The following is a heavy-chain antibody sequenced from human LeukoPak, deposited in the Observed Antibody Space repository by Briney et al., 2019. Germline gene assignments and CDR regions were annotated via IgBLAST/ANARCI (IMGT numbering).Heavy chain of an antibody. J-gene: IGHJ4*02. V-gene: IGHV4-34*01. D-gene: IGHD6-13*01. Sequence: SETLSLTCAVYGGPFSGYYWNWIRQPPGKGLEWIGSIYHSGSTYYNPSLKSRVTISVDTSKNQFSLKLSSVTAADTAVYYCARVPGIAAADSFDYWAREPWSPSPQ. CDR3: ARVPGIAAADSFDY. CDR1: GGPFSGYY. CDR2: IYHSGST.